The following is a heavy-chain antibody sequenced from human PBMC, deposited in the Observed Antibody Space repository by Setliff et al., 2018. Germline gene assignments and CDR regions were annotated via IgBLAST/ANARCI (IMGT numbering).Heavy chain of an antibody. CDR1: GYTFTTYG. V-gene: IGHV1-8*02. CDR3: ARRVGSVGIQLPDY. J-gene: IGHJ4*02. D-gene: IGHD5-18*01. Sequence: ASVKVSCKASGYTFTTYGISWVRQAPGQGLEWMGWMNPNSGNTGYAQKFQGRVTMTRNTSISTAYMELSSLRSEDTAVYYCARRVGSVGIQLPDYWGQGTLVTVSS. CDR2: MNPNSGNT.